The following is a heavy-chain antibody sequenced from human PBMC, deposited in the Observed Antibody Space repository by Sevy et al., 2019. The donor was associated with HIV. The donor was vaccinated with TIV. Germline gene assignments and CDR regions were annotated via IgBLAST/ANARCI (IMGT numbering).Heavy chain of an antibody. CDR2: IYSGGGP. J-gene: IGHJ6*03. V-gene: IGHV3-53*01. CDR3: ARGSALLGSSRFYYYYYSMDV. CDR1: GFTVSSNY. D-gene: IGHD6-13*01. Sequence: GGSLRLSCAASGFTVSSNYMSWVRQAPGKGLEWVSVIYSGGGPYYADSVKGRFTISRDNSKNTLYLQMTSLRAEDTAVYYCARGSALLGSSRFYYYYYSMDVWGKGTPVTVSS.